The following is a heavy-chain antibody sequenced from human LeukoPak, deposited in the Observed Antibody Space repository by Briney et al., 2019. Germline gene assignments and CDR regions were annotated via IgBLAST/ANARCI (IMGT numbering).Heavy chain of an antibody. CDR2: ISSSSSYI. J-gene: IGHJ4*02. CDR1: GFTFSSYS. D-gene: IGHD4-23*01. V-gene: IGHV3-21*01. CDR3: ARRGLTAGGYFDY. Sequence: GGSLRLSCAASGFTFSSYSMNWGRQAPGKGLEWVSSISSSSSYIYYADSVKGRFTISRDNAKNSLYLQMNSLRAEDTAVYYCARRGLTAGGYFDYWGQGTLVTVSS.